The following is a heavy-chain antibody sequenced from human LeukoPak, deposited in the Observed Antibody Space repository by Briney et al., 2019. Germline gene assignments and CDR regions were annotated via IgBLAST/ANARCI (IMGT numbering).Heavy chain of an antibody. J-gene: IGHJ4*02. CDR1: GFTFSSYA. D-gene: IGHD6-13*01. CDR3: AKDPPHGSSWYEGGFDY. CDR2: ISVSGGST. Sequence: PGGSLRLSCAASGFTFSSYAMSWVRQAPGKGLEWVSAISVSGGSTYYADSVKGRFTISRDNSKNTLYLQMNSLRAEDTAVYYCAKDPPHGSSWYEGGFDYWGQGTLVTVSS. V-gene: IGHV3-23*01.